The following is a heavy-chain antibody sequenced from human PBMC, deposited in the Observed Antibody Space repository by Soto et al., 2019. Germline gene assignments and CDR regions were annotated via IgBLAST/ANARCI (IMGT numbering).Heavy chain of an antibody. Sequence: QVQLVQSGAEVKKPGASVKVSCKASGYTFTGYYMHWVRQAPGQGLEWMGWINPNSGGTNYAQKFQGWVTMTRNTSISTDYMELSRLRSDDTAVYYCARVLDCSGGSCPFDYWGQGTLVTVSS. J-gene: IGHJ4*02. CDR2: INPNSGGT. CDR3: ARVLDCSGGSCPFDY. D-gene: IGHD2-15*01. V-gene: IGHV1-2*04. CDR1: GYTFTGYY.